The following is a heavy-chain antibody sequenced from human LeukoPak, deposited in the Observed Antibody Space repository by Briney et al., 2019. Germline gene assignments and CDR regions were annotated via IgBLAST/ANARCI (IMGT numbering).Heavy chain of an antibody. CDR1: GFTFSSHG. CDR3: AKTRGSSGRGYFDY. V-gene: IGHV3-30*02. CDR2: IWYDGSQK. D-gene: IGHD6-13*01. J-gene: IGHJ4*02. Sequence: GGSLRLSCAASGFTFSSHGMHWVRQAPGKGLEWVAVIWYDGSQKFYRDSVMGRFTISRDNSKNTLFLQMNSLRAEDTAVYYCAKTRGSSGRGYFDYWGQGTLVTVSS.